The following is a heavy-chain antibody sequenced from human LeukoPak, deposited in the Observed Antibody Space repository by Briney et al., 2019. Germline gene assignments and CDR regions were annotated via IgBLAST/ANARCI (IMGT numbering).Heavy chain of an antibody. V-gene: IGHV3-7*01. CDR2: IREDGSEK. Sequence: PGGSLRLSCVASGFTFSSSWMTWVRQAPGKGLEWVASIREDGSEKTSVDSVKGRFTISRDNAKNSLYLQMDSLRAEDTAVYYCARDQGGLGYWGQGTLVTVSS. J-gene: IGHJ4*02. D-gene: IGHD3-16*01. CDR3: ARDQGGLGY. CDR1: GFTFSSSW.